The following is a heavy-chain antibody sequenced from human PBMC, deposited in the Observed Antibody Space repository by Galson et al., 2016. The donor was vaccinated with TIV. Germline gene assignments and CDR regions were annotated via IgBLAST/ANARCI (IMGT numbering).Heavy chain of an antibody. CDR1: GYNFITYW. J-gene: IGHJ3*02. V-gene: IGHV5-51*01. D-gene: IGHD2-21*01. CDR2: IFPSDSDT. Sequence: QSGAEVKKPGESLKISCKGSGYNFITYWIGWARQMPGKGLEWMGIIFPSDSDTRYSPSFEGQVTISADKSASTISLQWTSLKTSDSGIYYCARRGGSDSPARAFDIWGRGSMVTVSS. CDR3: ARRGGSDSPARAFDI.